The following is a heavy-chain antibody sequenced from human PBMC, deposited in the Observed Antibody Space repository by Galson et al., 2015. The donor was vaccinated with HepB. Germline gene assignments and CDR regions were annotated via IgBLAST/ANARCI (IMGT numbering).Heavy chain of an antibody. D-gene: IGHD6-13*01. CDR3: ARLRDLSGYSSR. CDR2: IRSKAYNYAT. Sequence: LRLSCAASGFTFSGSAIHWVRQASGKGPEWVGRIRSKAYNYATSCVASLKGRFIISRDDSKNTAYLHMISLKIEDTAVYYCARLRDLSGYSSRWGQGTLVTVSS. J-gene: IGHJ4*02. V-gene: IGHV3-73*01. CDR1: GFTFSGSA.